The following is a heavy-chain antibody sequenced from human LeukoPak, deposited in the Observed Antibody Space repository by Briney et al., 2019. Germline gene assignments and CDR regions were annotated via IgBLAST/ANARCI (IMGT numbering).Heavy chain of an antibody. J-gene: IGHJ4*02. CDR3: AKVRAIGGSYDY. V-gene: IGHV3-30-3*01. D-gene: IGHD1-26*01. Sequence: GGSLRLSCAASGFTFSSYAMHWVRQAPGKGLEWVAVISYDGSNKYYADSVKGRFTISRDNSKNTLYLQMNSLRAEDTAVYYCAKVRAIGGSYDYWGQGTLVTVSS. CDR2: ISYDGSNK. CDR1: GFTFSSYA.